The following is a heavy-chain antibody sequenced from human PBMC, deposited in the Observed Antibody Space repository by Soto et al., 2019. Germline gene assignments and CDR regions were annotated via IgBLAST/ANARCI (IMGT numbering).Heavy chain of an antibody. CDR3: AKDKRRRKQTSYWFDP. Sequence: EVQLVESGGGLVQPGRSLRLSCAASGFTFDDYAMHWVRQAPGKGLEWVSGISWNSGSIGYADSVKGRFTISRDNAKNSLYLQMNSLRAEDKALYYCAKDKRRRKQTSYWFDPCGQGPLVTVSS. D-gene: IGHD1-1*01. CDR1: GFTFDDYA. V-gene: IGHV3-9*01. CDR2: ISWNSGSI. J-gene: IGHJ5*02.